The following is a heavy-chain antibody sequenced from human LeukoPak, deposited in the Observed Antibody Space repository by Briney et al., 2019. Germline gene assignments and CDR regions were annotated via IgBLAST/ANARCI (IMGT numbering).Heavy chain of an antibody. D-gene: IGHD2-15*01. J-gene: IGHJ4*02. Sequence: GGSLRLSCAASGFTVSSNYMTWVRQAPGKGLEWVSIIYSGGTSYYADSVKGRFTISRDNAKSSLYLQMNSLRADDTALYYCARDLLGFCSGGRCYPYYFDYWGQGSLVTVSS. V-gene: IGHV3-53*01. CDR3: ARDLLGFCSGGRCYPYYFDY. CDR1: GFTVSSNY. CDR2: IYSGGTS.